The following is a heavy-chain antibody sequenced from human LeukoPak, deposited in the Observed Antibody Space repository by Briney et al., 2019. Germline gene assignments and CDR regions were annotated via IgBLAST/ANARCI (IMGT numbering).Heavy chain of an antibody. Sequence: ASVKVSCRPSGYIFTDSYIHWVRQAPGQGLQYMGWINPKDGGTKYTQKFQGRVTMTRDTSIRTTYMELSSLRSEDTAVYYCARGDGGEQQLVLGYWGQGTLVTVSS. CDR2: INPKDGGT. J-gene: IGHJ4*02. CDR3: ARGDGGEQQLVLGY. CDR1: GYIFTDSY. D-gene: IGHD6-13*01. V-gene: IGHV1-2*02.